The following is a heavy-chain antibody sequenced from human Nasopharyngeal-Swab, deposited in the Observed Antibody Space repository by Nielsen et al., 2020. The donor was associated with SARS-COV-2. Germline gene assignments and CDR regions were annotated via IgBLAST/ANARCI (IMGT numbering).Heavy chain of an antibody. CDR3: ARDKGDFWSGYYKGPYYYYGMDV. J-gene: IGHJ6*02. D-gene: IGHD3-3*01. CDR2: ISSSSSYI. Sequence: WIRQPPGKGLEWVSYISSSSSYIYYADSVKGRFTISRDNAKNSLYLQMNSLRAEDTAVYYCARDKGDFWSGYYKGPYYYYGMDVWGQGTTVTVS. V-gene: IGHV3-21*05.